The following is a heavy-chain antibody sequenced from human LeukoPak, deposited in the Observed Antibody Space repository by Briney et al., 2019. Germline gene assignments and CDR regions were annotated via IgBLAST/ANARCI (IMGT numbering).Heavy chain of an antibody. CDR1: GGSISTYY. Sequence: SETLSLTCTVSGGSISTYYWNWIRQPPGKGLEWLGYVYYSGSTSYIPSLKSRVTMSVDTSQNQFSLKLMSVTAADTAVYYCAGASYYYDSRGQRTFDIWGQGTMVTVS. V-gene: IGHV4-59*01. J-gene: IGHJ3*02. CDR2: VYYSGST. D-gene: IGHD3-22*01. CDR3: AGASYYYDSRGQRTFDI.